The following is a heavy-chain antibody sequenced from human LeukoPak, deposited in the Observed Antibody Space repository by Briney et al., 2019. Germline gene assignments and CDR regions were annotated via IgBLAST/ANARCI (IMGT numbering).Heavy chain of an antibody. V-gene: IGHV4-34*01. Sequence: SETLSLTCAVYGGSFSGYYWSWIRQPPGKGPEWIGEINHSGSTNYNPSLKSRVTISVDTSKNQFSLKLSSVTAADTAVYYCAISYGDAHDAFDIWGQGTMVTVSS. CDR2: INHSGST. J-gene: IGHJ3*02. CDR1: GGSFSGYY. D-gene: IGHD4-17*01. CDR3: AISYGDAHDAFDI.